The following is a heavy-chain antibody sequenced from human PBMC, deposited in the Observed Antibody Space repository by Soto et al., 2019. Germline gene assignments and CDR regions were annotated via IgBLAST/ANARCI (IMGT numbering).Heavy chain of an antibody. J-gene: IGHJ4*02. CDR1: GGSISSYY. CDR2: IYSSGST. D-gene: IGHD3-10*01. V-gene: IGHV4-59*08. CDR3: ARAPRSGPFDY. Sequence: PAETLSLTCTVSGGSISSYYWSWIRQPPGKGLDYIGYIYSSGSTNYNPSLKSRVSISVDTSKNQFYLKLTSVTAADTAVYYCARAPRSGPFDYWGQGTLVTVSS.